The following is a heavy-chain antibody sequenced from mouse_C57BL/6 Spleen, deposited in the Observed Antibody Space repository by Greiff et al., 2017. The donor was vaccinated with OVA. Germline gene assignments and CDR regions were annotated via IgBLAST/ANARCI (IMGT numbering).Heavy chain of an antibody. CDR1: GFSLTSYG. Sequence: VHLVESGPGLVQPSQSLSITCTVSGFSLTSYGVHWVRQSPGKGLEWLGVIWSGGSTDYNAAFISRLSISKDNSKSQVFFKMNSLQADDTAIYYCARYYDYGDYYAMDYWGQGTSVTVSS. CDR2: IWSGGST. V-gene: IGHV2-2*01. CDR3: ARYYDYGDYYAMDY. J-gene: IGHJ4*01. D-gene: IGHD2-4*01.